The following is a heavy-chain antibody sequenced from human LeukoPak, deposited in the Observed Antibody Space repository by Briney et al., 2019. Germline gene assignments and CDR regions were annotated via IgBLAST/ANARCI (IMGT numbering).Heavy chain of an antibody. J-gene: IGHJ4*02. CDR2: IYPGDSDT. CDR3: ARGEDSSSSAPDY. CDR1: GYTFTSYW. Sequence: KVSCKASGYTFTSYWIGWVRQMPGKGLEWMGIIYPGDSDTRYSPSFQGQVTISADKSISTAYLQWSSLKASDTAMYYCARGEDSSSSAPDYWGQGTLVTVSS. D-gene: IGHD6-13*01. V-gene: IGHV5-51*01.